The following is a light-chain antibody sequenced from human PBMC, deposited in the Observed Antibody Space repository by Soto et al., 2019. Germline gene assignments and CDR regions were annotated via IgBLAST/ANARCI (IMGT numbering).Light chain of an antibody. Sequence: EIVITQSPATLSVSPGESATLSCTSSQSVSSNLAWHQQKPGQAPRILMYDASTRATGISARFSGSGSGTDFTLTISRLEPEDFAVYYCQQYNNWPPETFGPGTKVDIK. CDR1: QSVSSN. V-gene: IGKV3-15*01. CDR2: DAS. CDR3: QQYNNWPPET. J-gene: IGKJ3*01.